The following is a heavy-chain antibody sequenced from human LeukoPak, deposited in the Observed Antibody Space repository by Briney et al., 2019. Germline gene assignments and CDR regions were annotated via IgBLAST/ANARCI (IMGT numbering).Heavy chain of an antibody. CDR2: IGISGGST. Sequence: GGSLRLSRAASGFTFSSYCMSWVRQAPGKGLEWVSGIGISGGSTYYADSVKGRFTIFRDNSKNTLYLQMISLRAEDTAFYYCAKDHGSGGYYNLPDYWGQGTLVTVSS. D-gene: IGHD3-10*01. CDR3: AKDHGSGGYYNLPDY. J-gene: IGHJ4*02. V-gene: IGHV3-23*01. CDR1: GFTFSSYC.